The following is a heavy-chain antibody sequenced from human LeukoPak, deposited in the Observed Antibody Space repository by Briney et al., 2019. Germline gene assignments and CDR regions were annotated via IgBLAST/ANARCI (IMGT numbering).Heavy chain of an antibody. CDR2: IYYSGST. D-gene: IGHD2-15*01. CDR1: GGSISSGGYY. V-gene: IGHV4-31*03. Sequence: PSETLSLTCTVSGGSISSGGYYWSWIRQHPGEGLEWIGYIYYSGSTYYNPSLKSRVTISVDTSKNQFSLKLSSVTAADTAVYYCARDPSGYWYFDLWGRGTLVTVSS. CDR3: ARDPSGYWYFDL. J-gene: IGHJ2*01.